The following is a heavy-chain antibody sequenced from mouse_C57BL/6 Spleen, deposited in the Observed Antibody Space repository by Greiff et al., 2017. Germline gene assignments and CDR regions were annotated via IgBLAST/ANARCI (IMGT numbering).Heavy chain of an antibody. Sequence: QVQLKQSGAELVKPGASVKISCKASGYAFSSYWMNWVKQRPGKGLEWIGQIYPGDGDTNYNGKFKGKATLTADKSSSTAYMQLSSLPSEDSAVFFCARECGYDVDYAMDYWGQGTSVTVSS. CDR2: IYPGDGDT. J-gene: IGHJ4*01. CDR1: GYAFSSYW. D-gene: IGHD2-2*01. CDR3: ARECGYDVDYAMDY. V-gene: IGHV1-80*01.